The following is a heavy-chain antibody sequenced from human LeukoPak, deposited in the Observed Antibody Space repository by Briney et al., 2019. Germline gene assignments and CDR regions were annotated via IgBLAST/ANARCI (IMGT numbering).Heavy chain of an antibody. J-gene: IGHJ3*01. V-gene: IGHV4-31*03. Sequence: SQTLSLTCTVSGGSISSGVSYWSWIRQHPGKGLEWIAYIYYSGSSFYNPSLKSRVTISVDTSKNQFSLKLSSVTAADTAVYYCARDYRFDSGYDLLDAFDVWGQGTMVTVSS. CDR2: IYYSGSS. CDR3: ARDYRFDSGYDLLDAFDV. CDR1: GGSISSGVSY. D-gene: IGHD5-12*01.